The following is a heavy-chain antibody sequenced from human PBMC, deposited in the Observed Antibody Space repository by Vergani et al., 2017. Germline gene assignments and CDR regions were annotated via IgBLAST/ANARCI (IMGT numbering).Heavy chain of an antibody. Sequence: QLQLQESGPGLVKPSATLSLTCSVSGTSIRSSNYYWVWIRQPPGKGVVWIASIYYSGSTYYNPSLKSRVTISVDTSKNQFSLKLSSVTAADTAVYFCARHSTVEWLVKLGWIDPWGQGILVTVSS. CDR1: GTSIRSSNYY. CDR2: IYYSGST. V-gene: IGHV4-39*01. D-gene: IGHD6-19*01. CDR3: ARHSTVEWLVKLGWIDP. J-gene: IGHJ5*02.